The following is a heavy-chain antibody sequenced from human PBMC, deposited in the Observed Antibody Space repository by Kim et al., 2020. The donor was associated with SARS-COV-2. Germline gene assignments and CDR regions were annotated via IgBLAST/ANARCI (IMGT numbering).Heavy chain of an antibody. CDR1: GYTFTNYY. CDR3: ARRAVAGAFAY. D-gene: IGHD6-19*01. Sequence: ASVKVSCKASGYTFTNYYIHWVRQAPGQGLEWMGIINPSGGGTSYAQKFQGRVTMTSDTSTSTVYMELSSLRSEDAAVYCCARRAVAGAFAYWGQGTLVTVSS. V-gene: IGHV1-46*01. CDR2: INPSGGGT. J-gene: IGHJ4*02.